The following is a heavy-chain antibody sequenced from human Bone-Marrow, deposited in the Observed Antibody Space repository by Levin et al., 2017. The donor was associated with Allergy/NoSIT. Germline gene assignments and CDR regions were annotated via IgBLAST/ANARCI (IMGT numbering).Heavy chain of an antibody. V-gene: IGHV5-10-1*01. CDR1: GYTFTNYW. CDR3: ARLITNAYTYGHEDL. CDR2: IDPSDSET. J-gene: IGHJ5*02. D-gene: IGHD5-18*01. Sequence: GESLKISCEGSGYTFTNYWITWVRQTPGKGLEWVGRIDPSDSETTYSPSFQGHVTISADKSISTAYLQWNSLKASDAAMYHCARLITNAYTYGHEDLWGQGTLVTVSS.